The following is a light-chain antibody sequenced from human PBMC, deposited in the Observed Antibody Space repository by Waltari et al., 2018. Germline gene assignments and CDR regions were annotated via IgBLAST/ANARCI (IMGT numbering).Light chain of an antibody. CDR1: SIDIGHYDY. Sequence: QSALTQPASVSGSPGQSISISCTGTSIDIGHYDYVFWYQQQPGKAPELMIVVVCHRPSWFSDRCSGTKAGIKASLIISGLQSEDEGDYCCSSYSGTNTRGIFGGGTKLTVL. J-gene: IGLJ2*01. CDR3: SSYSGTNTRGI. CDR2: VVC. V-gene: IGLV2-14*01.